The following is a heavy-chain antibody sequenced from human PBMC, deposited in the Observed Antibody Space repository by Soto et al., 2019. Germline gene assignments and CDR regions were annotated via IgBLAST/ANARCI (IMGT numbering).Heavy chain of an antibody. CDR3: TTGGCAFLSCYPNYFDP. J-gene: IGHJ5*02. CDR2: SKNKLDGGTS. V-gene: IGHV3-15*05. CDR1: GMTFNNAW. Sequence: PGGSLRLSCTASGMTFNNAWMNWIRQAPGKGPEWVGRSKNKLDGGTSDYAGPVMCSFNISKDDYKNTLYLKMNSLRTEDTAVYYYTTGGCAFLSCYPNYFDPWGRGTLVTVSS. D-gene: IGHD3-3*01.